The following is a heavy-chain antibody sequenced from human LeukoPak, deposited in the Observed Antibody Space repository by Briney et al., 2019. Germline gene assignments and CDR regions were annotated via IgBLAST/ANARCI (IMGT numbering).Heavy chain of an antibody. Sequence: GGSLRLSCVPSGFTFSNYAMYWVRQAPGRGLEWVSGIFGTGGIAHYASSVQCRFDSPRDDTKNTVQLQMGSLRAEETATYYCAKTTTGYSSGRYPARPIHYWGQGTLVTVSS. CDR3: AKTTTGYSSGRYPARPIHY. CDR1: GFTFSNYA. CDR2: IFGTGGIA. J-gene: IGHJ4*02. D-gene: IGHD2-15*01. V-gene: IGHV3-23*01.